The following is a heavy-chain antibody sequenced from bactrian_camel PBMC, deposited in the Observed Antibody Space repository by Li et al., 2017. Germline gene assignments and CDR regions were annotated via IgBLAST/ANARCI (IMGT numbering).Heavy chain of an antibody. Sequence: HVQLVESGGGSVQAGGSLRLLCALSGYPYTPYCMGWFRQAAGKEREEVAIIDSTARTRYANSTKGRFTVSKDNAKNSLYLQMKSLKPEDTAMYYCAVDNATGPLCPPGWLGSEVVKAEFGYWGQGTQVTVSS. J-gene: IGHJ4*01. D-gene: IGHD1*01. CDR2: IDSTART. V-gene: IGHV3S26*01. CDR3: AVDNATGPLCPPGWLGSEVVKAEFGY. CDR1: GYPYTPYC.